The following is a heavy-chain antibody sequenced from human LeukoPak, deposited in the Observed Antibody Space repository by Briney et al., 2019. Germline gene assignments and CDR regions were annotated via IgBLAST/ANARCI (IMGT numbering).Heavy chain of an antibody. Sequence: ASVKISCKASGYTFNSYGISWVRQAPGQGLEWMGWISAYNGDTEYAQSLRGRVTMTTDTSTTTGYMKLRSLRSDDTAVYYCARDSVDGSGTYYNDSPDYWGQGTLGTISS. CDR2: ISAYNGDT. CDR1: GYTFNSYG. CDR3: ARDSVDGSGTYYNDSPDY. D-gene: IGHD3-10*01. J-gene: IGHJ4*02. V-gene: IGHV1-18*01.